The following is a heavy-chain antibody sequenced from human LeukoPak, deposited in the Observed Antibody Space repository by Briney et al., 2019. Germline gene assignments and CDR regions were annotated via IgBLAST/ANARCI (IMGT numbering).Heavy chain of an antibody. J-gene: IGHJ4*02. CDR2: IIPILGIA. CDR1: GGTFSSYT. D-gene: IGHD4-23*01. V-gene: IGHV1-69*02. CDR3: ARASDYGGNLFDY. Sequence: SVKVSCKASGGTFSSYTISWVRQAPGQGLEWMGRIIPILGIANYAQKFQGRVTITADKSTSTAYMELRSLSSDDTAVYYCARASDYGGNLFDYWGQGTLVTVSS.